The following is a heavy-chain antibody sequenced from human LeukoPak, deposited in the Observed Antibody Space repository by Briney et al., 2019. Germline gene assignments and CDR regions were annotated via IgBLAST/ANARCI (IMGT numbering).Heavy chain of an antibody. CDR1: GFTFSSYE. J-gene: IGHJ3*02. CDR3: ARCPRSSDAFDI. Sequence: PGGSLRLSCAASGFTFSSYEMNWVRQAPGKGLEWVSYISGSSTYYADSVKGRFTISRDNAENSLYLQMNSLRAEDTAVYYCARCPRSSDAFDIWGQGTMVTVSS. CDR2: ISGSST. V-gene: IGHV3-48*03.